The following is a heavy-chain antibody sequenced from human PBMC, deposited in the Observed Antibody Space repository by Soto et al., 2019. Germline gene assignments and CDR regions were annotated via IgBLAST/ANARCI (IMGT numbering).Heavy chain of an antibody. J-gene: IGHJ5*02. D-gene: IGHD2-2*01. Sequence: QVQLVQSGAEVKKPGSSVKVSCKASGGTFSSYTISWVRQAPGQGLEWMGRIIPILGIANYTQKFQGRVTITADKSTSTAYMELSSLRSEDTAVYYCARDPTSVVVPGFDPWGQGTLVTVSS. V-gene: IGHV1-69*08. CDR3: ARDPTSVVVPGFDP. CDR2: IIPILGIA. CDR1: GGTFSSYT.